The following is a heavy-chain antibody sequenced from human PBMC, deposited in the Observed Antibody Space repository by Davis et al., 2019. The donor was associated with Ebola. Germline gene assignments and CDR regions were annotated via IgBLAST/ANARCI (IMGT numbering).Heavy chain of an antibody. J-gene: IGHJ6*02. V-gene: IGHV3-23*01. D-gene: IGHD4-17*01. CDR1: GFTFSNYA. CDR3: AKGSLYGSRSITAGMDV. Sequence: PGGSLSLSCAASGFTFSNYAMTWVRQAPWKGLEWVSGITGSGSTYYADSVKGRFTFSRDNSKNTLYLQMNSLGAEYTAVYYCAKGSLYGSRSITAGMDVWGQGTTVTVSS. CDR2: ITGSGST.